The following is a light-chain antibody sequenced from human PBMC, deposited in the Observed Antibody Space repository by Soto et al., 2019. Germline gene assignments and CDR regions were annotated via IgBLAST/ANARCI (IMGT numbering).Light chain of an antibody. Sequence: DILMTQSPSTLSASVGDRVTITCRASQSISSWLAWYQQKPGKAPKLLIYDASSLESGVPSRFSGSTSGTEFTLTISSLQPDDFGTYYCQQYNSYSWTFGQGTKV. CDR1: QSISSW. J-gene: IGKJ1*01. V-gene: IGKV1-5*01. CDR2: DAS. CDR3: QQYNSYSWT.